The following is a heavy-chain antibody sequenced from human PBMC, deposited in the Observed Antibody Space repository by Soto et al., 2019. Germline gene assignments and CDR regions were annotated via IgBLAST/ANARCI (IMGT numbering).Heavy chain of an antibody. J-gene: IGHJ1*01. CDR1: GFTFSSYA. CDR3: ARAESSGWSSAKYFQH. V-gene: IGHV3-64*01. D-gene: IGHD6-19*01. CDR2: ISSNGGST. Sequence: GGSLRLSCAASGFTFSSYAMHWVRQAPGKGLEYVSAISSNGGSTYYANSVKGRFTISRDNSKNTLYLQMGSLRAEDMAVYYCARAESSGWSSAKYFQHWGRGTLVTVSS.